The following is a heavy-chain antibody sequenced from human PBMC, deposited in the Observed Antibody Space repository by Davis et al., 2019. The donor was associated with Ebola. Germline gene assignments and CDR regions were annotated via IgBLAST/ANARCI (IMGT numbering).Heavy chain of an antibody. D-gene: IGHD5-18*01. CDR3: ARGLKGLWYAFDI. Sequence: GESLKISCKGSGYSFTNYWIGWVRQMPGKGLEWMGIIYPGDSDTRYSPSFQGQVTISVDKSISTAYLQWSSLKASDTAMYYCARGLKGLWYAFDIWGQGTMVTVSS. V-gene: IGHV5-51*01. J-gene: IGHJ3*02. CDR2: IYPGDSDT. CDR1: GYSFTNYW.